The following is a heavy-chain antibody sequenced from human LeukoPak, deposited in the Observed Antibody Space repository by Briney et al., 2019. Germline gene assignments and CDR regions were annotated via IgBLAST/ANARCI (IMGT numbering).Heavy chain of an antibody. Sequence: GASVKVSCKASGYTFTSYGISWVRQAPGQGLEWMGWISAYNGNTNYAQKLQGRVTMTTDTSTSTAYMELRSLRSDDTAVYYCARVGPYDYGGNVDSGRPFDYWGQGTLVTVSS. D-gene: IGHD4-23*01. J-gene: IGHJ4*02. V-gene: IGHV1-18*01. CDR1: GYTFTSYG. CDR3: ARVGPYDYGGNVDSGRPFDY. CDR2: ISAYNGNT.